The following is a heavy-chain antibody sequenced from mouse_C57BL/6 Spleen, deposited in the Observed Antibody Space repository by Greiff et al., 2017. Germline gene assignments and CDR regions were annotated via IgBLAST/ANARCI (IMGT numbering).Heavy chain of an antibody. CDR1: GYTFTSYW. D-gene: IGHD2-5*01. CDR2: IYPGSGST. CDR3: AREEIYSNYGEVFFSY. V-gene: IGHV1-55*01. J-gene: IGHJ3*01. Sequence: VQLQQPGAELVKPGASVKMSCKASGYTFTSYWITWVQQRPGQGLEWIGDIYPGSGSTNYNEKFKSKATLTVDTSSSTAYMQLSSLTSEDSAVYYCAREEIYSNYGEVFFSYWGQGTLVTVSA.